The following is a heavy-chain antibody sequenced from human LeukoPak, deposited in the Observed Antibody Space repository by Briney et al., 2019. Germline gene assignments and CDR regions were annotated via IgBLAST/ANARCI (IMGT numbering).Heavy chain of an antibody. V-gene: IGHV4-34*01. Sequence: PSETLSLTCAVYGGSFSGYYWSWIRQPPGKGLEWIGEINHSGSTNYNPALKSRVTISVDTSKNQFSQKLSSATAADTAVYYCARVNTMIVVVAPGPWFDPWGQGTLVTVSS. CDR2: INHSGST. CDR3: ARVNTMIVVVAPGPWFDP. CDR1: GGSFSGYY. J-gene: IGHJ5*02. D-gene: IGHD3-22*01.